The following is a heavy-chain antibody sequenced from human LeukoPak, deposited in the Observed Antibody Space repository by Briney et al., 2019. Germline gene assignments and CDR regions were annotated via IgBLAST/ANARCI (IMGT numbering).Heavy chain of an antibody. CDR2: ISASGGST. V-gene: IGHV3-23*01. J-gene: IGHJ4*02. CDR1: GFTFSGYA. Sequence: PGGSLRLSCAASGFTFSGYAMSWVRQAPGKGLEWVSAISASGGSTYYADPVKGRFTISRDNSKNTLSLQMNSLRAEGTAVYYCATFRSDGSGNDSWGQGTLVTVSS. D-gene: IGHD3-10*01. CDR3: ATFRSDGSGNDS.